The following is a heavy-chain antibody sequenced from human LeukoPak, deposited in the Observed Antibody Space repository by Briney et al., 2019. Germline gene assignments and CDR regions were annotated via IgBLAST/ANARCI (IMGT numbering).Heavy chain of an antibody. Sequence: PGGSLRLSCAASGFTVSSNYMSWVRQAPGKGLEWVSNIYSGGTTYYADSVKGRFTISRDNSKNTLYLQMNSLRAEDTAVYYCARAVGGYYFDYWGQGTLVTVSS. J-gene: IGHJ4*02. D-gene: IGHD2-2*01. CDR3: ARAVGGYYFDY. CDR1: GFTVSSNY. V-gene: IGHV3-53*01. CDR2: IYSGGTT.